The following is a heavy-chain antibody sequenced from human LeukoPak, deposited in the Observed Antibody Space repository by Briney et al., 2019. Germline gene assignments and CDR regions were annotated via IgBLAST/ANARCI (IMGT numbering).Heavy chain of an antibody. Sequence: SETLSLTCSVSGGSISSYYWSWIRQPPGKGPEWIGEINHSGSTNYNPSLKSRVTISVDTSKNQFSLKLSSVTAADTAVYYCARLRSANYYGSGSYYNRFDYWGQGTLVTVSS. D-gene: IGHD3-10*01. J-gene: IGHJ4*02. CDR3: ARLRSANYYGSGSYYNRFDY. V-gene: IGHV4-34*01. CDR1: GGSISSYY. CDR2: INHSGST.